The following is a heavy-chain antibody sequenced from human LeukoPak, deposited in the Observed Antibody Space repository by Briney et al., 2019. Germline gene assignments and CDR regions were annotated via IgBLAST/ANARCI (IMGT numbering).Heavy chain of an antibody. CDR2: INSDGINT. J-gene: IGHJ4*02. CDR3: TRGKTPAVTTPFDF. CDR1: GFTFSSYW. Sequence: GGSLRLSCAASGFTFSSYWMHWVRQAPGKGLVWVSRINSDGINTSYADSVKGRFTISRDNAKNTLYLQTNSLRAEDTAVFYCTRGKTPAVTTPFDFWGPGTLVTVSS. D-gene: IGHD4-17*01. V-gene: IGHV3-74*01.